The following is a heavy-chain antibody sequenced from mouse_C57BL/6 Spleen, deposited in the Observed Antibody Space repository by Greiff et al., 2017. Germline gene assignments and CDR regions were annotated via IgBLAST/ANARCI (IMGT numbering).Heavy chain of an antibody. Sequence: VQLQQSGAELARPGASVKMSCKASGYTFTSYTMHWVKQRPGQGLEWIGYINPSSGYTKYNQKFKDKATLTADKSSSTAYMQLSSLTSEDSAVYYCARPPYGSSFYWYFDVWGTGTTVTVSS. D-gene: IGHD1-1*01. J-gene: IGHJ1*03. CDR3: ARPPYGSSFYWYFDV. CDR2: INPSSGYT. V-gene: IGHV1-4*01. CDR1: GYTFTSYT.